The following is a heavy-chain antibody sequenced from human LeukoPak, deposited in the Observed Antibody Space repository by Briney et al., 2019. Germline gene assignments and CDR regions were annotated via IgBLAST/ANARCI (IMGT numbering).Heavy chain of an antibody. CDR1: GFTFSSYA. Sequence: GGSLRLSCAASGFTFSSYAMNWVRDAPGKGLEWVSISGSGGDTYYADSVKGRFTISRDNSKNTLYLQMNSLRAEDTAVYYCAKARGATYGTYYFDYWGQGALVTVSS. CDR3: AKARGATYGTYYFDY. V-gene: IGHV3-23*01. D-gene: IGHD4/OR15-4a*01. CDR2: ISGSGGDT. J-gene: IGHJ4*02.